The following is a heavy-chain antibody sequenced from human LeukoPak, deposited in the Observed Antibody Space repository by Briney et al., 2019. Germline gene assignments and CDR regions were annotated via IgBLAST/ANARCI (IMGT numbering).Heavy chain of an antibody. V-gene: IGHV1-18*01. CDR2: ISAYNGNT. D-gene: IGHD3-3*01. Sequence: GASVKVSCKASGYTFTSYGISWVRQAPGQGLEWMGWISAYNGNTNYAQKLQGRVTMTTDTSTSTAYMELRSLRSDDTAVYYCARERDTIFGVVIFGGAFDIWGQGTMVTVSS. CDR1: GYTFTSYG. J-gene: IGHJ3*02. CDR3: ARERDTIFGVVIFGGAFDI.